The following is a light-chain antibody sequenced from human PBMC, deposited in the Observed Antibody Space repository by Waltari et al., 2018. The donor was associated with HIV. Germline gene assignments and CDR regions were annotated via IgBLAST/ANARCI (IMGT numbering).Light chain of an antibody. V-gene: IGKV1-5*03. CDR3: QHYDTYPIS. CDR1: QSISSW. CDR2: RAS. Sequence: DIQMTQSPSTLSASVGDRVTITCRASQSISSWLAWYQQKPGKAPKLLIYRASILESGVSSRFSGSGSATEFTLTINSLQPDDFATYYCQHYDTYPISFGQGTRLEI. J-gene: IGKJ5*01.